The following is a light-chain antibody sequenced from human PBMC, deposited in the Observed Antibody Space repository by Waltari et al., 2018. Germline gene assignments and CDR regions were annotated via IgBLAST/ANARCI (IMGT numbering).Light chain of an antibody. V-gene: IGKV4-1*01. Sequence: DIVMTQSPDSLAGALGERAPINCKSSQNVLYAFNNKNFLSWYQQKPGQPPRLLIYWASTREAGVPDRFSGSGSGADFSLTISSLQTDDAAVYYCQQYHSTPYTFGPGTKLEI. CDR2: WAS. CDR3: QQYHSTPYT. J-gene: IGKJ2*01. CDR1: QNVLYAFNNKNF.